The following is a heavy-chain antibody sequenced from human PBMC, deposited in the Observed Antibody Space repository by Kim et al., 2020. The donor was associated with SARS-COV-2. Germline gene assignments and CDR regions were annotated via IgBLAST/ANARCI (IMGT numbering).Heavy chain of an antibody. D-gene: IGHD3-22*01. CDR1: GFTLSSYA. Sequence: GGSLRLSCAVSGFTLSSYAMSWVRQAPGKGLEWVSVIYSGASSTYYADSVKGRFTISRDHSKNTLYLQMNTLRAEDTAVYYCAKYYDSSGYFFAYFDYWGQGTLVTVSS. CDR2: IYSGASST. V-gene: IGHV3-23*03. J-gene: IGHJ4*02. CDR3: AKYYDSSGYFFAYFDY.